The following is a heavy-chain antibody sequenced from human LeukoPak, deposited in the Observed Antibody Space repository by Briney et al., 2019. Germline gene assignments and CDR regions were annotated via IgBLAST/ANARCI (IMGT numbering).Heavy chain of an antibody. CDR1: GGSISSGGYY. J-gene: IGHJ5*02. V-gene: IGHV4-31*01. CDR2: IYYSGST. D-gene: IGHD2-15*01. CDR3: ARGKVVVAAPYNWFDP. Sequence: SETLSLTCTVSGGSISSGGYYWSWIRQHPGKGLEWIGYIYYSGSTYYNPSLKSLVTISVDTSKNQFSLKLSSVTAADTAVYYCARGKVVVAAPYNWFDPWGQGTLVTVSS.